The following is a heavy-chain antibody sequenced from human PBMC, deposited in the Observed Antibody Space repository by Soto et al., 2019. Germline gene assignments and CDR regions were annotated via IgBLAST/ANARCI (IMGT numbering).Heavy chain of an antibody. CDR3: ARHGDTLGTAMFPIYYYGMDV. V-gene: IGHV3-30-3*01. Sequence: GGSLRLSCAASGFTFSSYSVHWVRQAPGKGLEWVAVISYDGSNKYYADSVKGRFTISRDNSKNTLYLQMNSLRAEDTAVYYCARHGDTLGTAMFPIYYYGMDVWGQGTTVTVSS. CDR1: GFTFSSYS. CDR2: ISYDGSNK. D-gene: IGHD5-18*01. J-gene: IGHJ6*02.